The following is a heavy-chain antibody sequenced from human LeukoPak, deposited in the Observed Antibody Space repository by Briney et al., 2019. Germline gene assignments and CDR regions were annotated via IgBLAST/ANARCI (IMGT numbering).Heavy chain of an antibody. CDR2: IYTSGST. D-gene: IGHD2-2*01. J-gene: IGHJ3*02. V-gene: IGHV4-61*02. CDR1: GVSISSGSYY. CDR3: ARAPAYCSSTSCYAAAFDI. Sequence: SETLSLTCTVSGVSISSGSYYWSWIRQPAGKGLEWIGRIYTSGSTNYNPSLKSRVTISVDTSKNQFSLKLSSVTAADTAVYYCARAPAYCSSTSCYAAAFDIWGQGTMVTVSS.